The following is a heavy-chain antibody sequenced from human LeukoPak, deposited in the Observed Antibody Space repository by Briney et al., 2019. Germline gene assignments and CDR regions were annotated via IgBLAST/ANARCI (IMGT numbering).Heavy chain of an antibody. CDR2: ISDSGGST. J-gene: IGHJ4*02. D-gene: IGHD5-18*01. Sequence: GGSLRLSCAASGFTFNTYAVSWVRQAPGKGLEWVSAISDSGGSTGYADSVKGRFTISRDNAKNSLYLQMNSLRAEDTALYYCARATDTAMGHLDYWGQGTLVTVSS. CDR3: ARATDTAMGHLDY. CDR1: GFTFNTYA. V-gene: IGHV3-20*04.